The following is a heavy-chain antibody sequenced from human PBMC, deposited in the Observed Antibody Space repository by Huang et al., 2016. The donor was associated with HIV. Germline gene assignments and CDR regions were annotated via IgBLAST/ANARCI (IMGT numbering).Heavy chain of an antibody. CDR1: GYTFTSYA. D-gene: IGHD6-13*01. V-gene: IGHV7-4-1*02. CDR3: ARGLYSSSWAPFDY. CDR2: INTNTGNP. Sequence: QVQLVQSGSELKKPGASVKVSCKASGYTFTSYAMNWVRQAPGKGLAWMGWINTNTGNPTDAQGCTGRFVFSLDTSVSTAYLQSSSLKAEDTAVYYCARGLYSSSWAPFDYWGQGTLVTVSS. J-gene: IGHJ4*02.